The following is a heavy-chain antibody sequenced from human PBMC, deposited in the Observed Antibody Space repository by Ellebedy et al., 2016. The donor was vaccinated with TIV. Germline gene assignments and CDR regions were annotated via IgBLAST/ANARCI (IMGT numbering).Heavy chain of an antibody. V-gene: IGHV3-7*05. CDR3: AKEGGTIWFDP. J-gene: IGHJ5*02. CDR2: IKYDGSET. CDR1: GFSFSKYW. D-gene: IGHD2-2*02. Sequence: PGGSLRLSCAVSGFSFSKYWMTWVRQAPGKGLEWVANIKYDGSETYYADSAKGRFTISRDNSKDSLYLQMNSLRSEDTALYYCAKEGGTIWFDPWGQGTLVTVSS.